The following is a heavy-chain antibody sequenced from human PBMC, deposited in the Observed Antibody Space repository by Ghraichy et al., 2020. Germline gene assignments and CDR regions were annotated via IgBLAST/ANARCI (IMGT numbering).Heavy chain of an antibody. J-gene: IGHJ6*02. CDR3: AKLGPYSGGAHYYSMDV. Sequence: GGSLRLSCAASGFTFSSSSMSWVRQPPGKGLEWVSVISPTGGTTYYADSVKGRFTISRDNSKNTLYIQLNSLRPEDTAVYYCAKLGPYSGGAHYYSMDVWGHGTTVTVSS. CDR2: ISPTGGTT. V-gene: IGHV3-23*01. D-gene: IGHD1-26*01. CDR1: GFTFSSSS.